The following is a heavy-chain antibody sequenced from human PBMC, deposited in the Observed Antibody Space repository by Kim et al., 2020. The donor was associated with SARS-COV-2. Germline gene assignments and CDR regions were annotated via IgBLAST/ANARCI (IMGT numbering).Heavy chain of an antibody. D-gene: IGHD1-26*01. V-gene: IGHV3-30*07. CDR3: ERDSAYCDECVALDS. J-gene: IGHJ5*01. Sequence: DSVKGRFTISRDDSNNRLYLQMVSVRDDDSAVYYCERDSAYCDECVALDSWGQGTLVTVSS.